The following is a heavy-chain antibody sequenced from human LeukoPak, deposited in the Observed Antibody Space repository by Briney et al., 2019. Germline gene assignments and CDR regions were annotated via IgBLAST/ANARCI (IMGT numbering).Heavy chain of an antibody. CDR3: ARFWSSGMDV. J-gene: IGHJ6*02. Sequence: GRSLRLSCAASGFTFSSYAMHWVRQAPGKGLEWVAVISYDGSNKYYADSVKGRFTISRDNSKNTLYLQMNSLRAEDTAVYYCARFWSSGMDVWGQGTTVTVSS. D-gene: IGHD3-3*01. CDR2: ISYDGSNK. CDR1: GFTFSSYA. V-gene: IGHV3-30-3*01.